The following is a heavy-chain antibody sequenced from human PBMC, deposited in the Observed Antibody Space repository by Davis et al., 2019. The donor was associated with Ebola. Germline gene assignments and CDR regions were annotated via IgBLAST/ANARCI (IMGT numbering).Heavy chain of an antibody. Sequence: PSETLSLTCTVSGVSISRHYWSWIRRPPGKRLEWIGSIYYTGSAYYNSSLNSRVTISADTSKNQFSLKLRSVTAADTAVYYCGRDRPSGYYDYWGQGTLVTVSA. CDR3: GRDRPSGYYDY. J-gene: IGHJ4*02. D-gene: IGHD3-22*01. CDR1: GVSISRHY. V-gene: IGHV4-59*11. CDR2: IYYTGSA.